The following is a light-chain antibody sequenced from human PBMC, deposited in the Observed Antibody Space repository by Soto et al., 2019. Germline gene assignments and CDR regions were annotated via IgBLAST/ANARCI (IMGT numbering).Light chain of an antibody. CDR3: CSYAGSSTYV. CDR2: EGS. Sequence: QSALTQPASVSGSPGRSITISCSGTRSDVGSYSLVSWYQQHPAKAPKLGMYEGSKRPSGVSNRCSGSKSGNTASLTNSGLQAEDEADYYCCSYAGSSTYVFGTGTTLTVL. J-gene: IGLJ1*01. CDR1: RSDVGSYSL. V-gene: IGLV2-23*01.